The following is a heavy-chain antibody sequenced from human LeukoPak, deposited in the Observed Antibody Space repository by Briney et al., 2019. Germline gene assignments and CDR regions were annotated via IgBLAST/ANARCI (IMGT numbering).Heavy chain of an antibody. V-gene: IGHV4-59*01. D-gene: IGHD1-26*01. CDR1: GGSISSYY. CDR2: IYYSGSS. J-gene: IGHJ5*02. CDR3: ARVEVGATGDWFDP. Sequence: SETLSLTCTVSGGSISSYYWSWIRQPPGKGLEWIGYIYYSGSSNYNPSLKSRVTILVDTSKNQFSLKLRSVTAADTAVYYCARVEVGATGDWFDPWGQGTLVTVSS.